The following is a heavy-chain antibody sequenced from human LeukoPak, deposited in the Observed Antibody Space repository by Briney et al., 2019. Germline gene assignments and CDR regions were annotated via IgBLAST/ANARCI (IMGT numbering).Heavy chain of an antibody. CDR3: ARGGGLDV. D-gene: IGHD3-16*01. CDR2: ISGDGRGT. CDR1: GFTFASYA. Sequence: PGGSLRLSCVASGFTFASYAMSWVRQAPGKGLEWVSNISGDGRGTYYADSAKGRFTISRDKSKNTLFLQMSNLRAEDTAVYFCARGGGLDVWGQGATVTVSS. J-gene: IGHJ6*02. V-gene: IGHV3-23*01.